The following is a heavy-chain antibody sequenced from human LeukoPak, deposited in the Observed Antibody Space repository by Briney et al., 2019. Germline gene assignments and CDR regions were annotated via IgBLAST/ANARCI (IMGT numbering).Heavy chain of an antibody. D-gene: IGHD4-11*01. CDR1: GFTFSGYS. V-gene: IGHV3-21*01. Sequence: GGSLRLSCAASGFTFSGYSMNWVRQSPGKGLEWVSSISTSSIYIYYADSLKGRFTVSRDNARNSLYLQMNSLRAEDTAVYYCARDGDSNYFIYYFYYMDVWGKGTTVTVSS. J-gene: IGHJ6*03. CDR3: ARDGDSNYFIYYFYYMDV. CDR2: ISTSSIYI.